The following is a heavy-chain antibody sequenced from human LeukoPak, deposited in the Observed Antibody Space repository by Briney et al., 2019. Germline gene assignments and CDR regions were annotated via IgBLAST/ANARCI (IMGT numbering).Heavy chain of an antibody. CDR3: ARSQRGRGGYYPPAV. Sequence: SETLSLACTVSGGSISSYYWSWTRQPPGKGLEWIGYIYYSGSTNYNPSLKSRVTISVDTSKNQFSLKLSSVTAADTAVYYCARSQRGRGGYYPPAVWGQGTLVTVSS. CDR1: GGSISSYY. CDR2: IYYSGST. J-gene: IGHJ4*02. D-gene: IGHD3-3*01. V-gene: IGHV4-59*12.